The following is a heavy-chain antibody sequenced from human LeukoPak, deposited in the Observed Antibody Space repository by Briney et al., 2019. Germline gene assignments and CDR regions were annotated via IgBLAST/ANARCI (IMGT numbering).Heavy chain of an antibody. V-gene: IGHV1-18*01. J-gene: IGHJ4*02. Sequence: GASVKVSCKASGYTFTSYGTSWVRQAPGQGLEWMGWISAYNGNTNYAQKLQGRVTMTTDTSTSTAYMELRSLRSDDTAVYYCARLAGSGWYDGATTFDYWGQGTLVTVSS. CDR3: ARLAGSGWYDGATTFDY. CDR2: ISAYNGNT. D-gene: IGHD6-19*01. CDR1: GYTFTSYG.